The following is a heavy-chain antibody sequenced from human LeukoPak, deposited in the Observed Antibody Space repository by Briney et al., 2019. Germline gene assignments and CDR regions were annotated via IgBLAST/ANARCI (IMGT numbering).Heavy chain of an antibody. J-gene: IGHJ5*02. CDR1: GGSISSSSYY. CDR3: ARSAQFDP. Sequence: PSETLSLTCTVSGGSISSSSYYWGWIRQPPGKGLEWIGSIYYSGTTYYNPSHKSRVTISVDTSKNQFSLKLSSVTAADTAVYYCARSAQFDPWGQGTLVTVSS. CDR2: IYYSGTT. V-gene: IGHV4-39*07.